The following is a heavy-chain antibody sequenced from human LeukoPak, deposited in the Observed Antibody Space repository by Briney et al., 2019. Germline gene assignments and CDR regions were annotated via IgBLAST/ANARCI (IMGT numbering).Heavy chain of an antibody. D-gene: IGHD1-26*01. V-gene: IGHV3-30*18. J-gene: IGHJ4*02. Sequence: GGSLRLSCAASGFTFSSYGMHWVRQTPGKGLEWVAVISSDGSTKYYADSVKGRFTISRDNSKNTLYLQMNSLRAEDTAVYYCAKDLSGNYRAYFDYWGQGTLVTVSS. CDR1: GFTFSSYG. CDR3: AKDLSGNYRAYFDY. CDR2: ISSDGSTK.